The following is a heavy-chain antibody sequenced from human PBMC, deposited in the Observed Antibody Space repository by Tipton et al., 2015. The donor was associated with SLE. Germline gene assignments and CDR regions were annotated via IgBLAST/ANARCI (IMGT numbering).Heavy chain of an antibody. CDR2: IYYSGST. J-gene: IGHJ3*02. V-gene: IGHV4-39*07. D-gene: IGHD3-10*01. Sequence: LRLSCIVSGGSISSSSYYWGWIRQPPGKGLEWIGSIYYSGSTYYNPSLKSRVTISVDTPKNQFSLKLSSVTAADTAVYYCAREPSMVGAFDIWGQGTMVTVSS. CDR1: GGSISSSSYY. CDR3: AREPSMVGAFDI.